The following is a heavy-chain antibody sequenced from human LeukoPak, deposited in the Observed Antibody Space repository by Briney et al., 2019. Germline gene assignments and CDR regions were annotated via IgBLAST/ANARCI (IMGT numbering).Heavy chain of an antibody. CDR1: GFTFSSYG. V-gene: IGHV3-33*01. D-gene: IGHD6-13*01. Sequence: GGSLRLSCAASGFTFSSYGMHWVRQAPGKGLEWVAVIWYDGSNKYYADSVKGRFTISRDNPKNTPYLQMNSLRAEDTAVYFCARGTAPAGTRYFDVWGRGTLVAVSS. J-gene: IGHJ2*01. CDR2: IWYDGSNK. CDR3: ARGTAPAGTRYFDV.